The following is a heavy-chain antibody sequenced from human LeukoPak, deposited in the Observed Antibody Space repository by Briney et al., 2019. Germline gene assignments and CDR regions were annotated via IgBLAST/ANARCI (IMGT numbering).Heavy chain of an antibody. CDR2: IYNSGST. CDR3: ARRPWGGLDV. Sequence: PSQTLSLTCTVSGXSISNYYGNWIRQPPGKGLEWIGYIYNSGSTNYNPSLKSRVTISVDTSKNQLSLNLSSVTAADTAVYFCARRPWGGLDVWGQGTTVTVSS. J-gene: IGHJ6*02. CDR1: GXSISNYY. D-gene: IGHD1-26*01. V-gene: IGHV4-59*01.